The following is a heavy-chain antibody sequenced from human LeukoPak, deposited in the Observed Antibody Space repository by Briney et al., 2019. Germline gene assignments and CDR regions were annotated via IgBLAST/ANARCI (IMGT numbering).Heavy chain of an antibody. CDR3: ARDYRGASSGWYVTDY. J-gene: IGHJ4*02. V-gene: IGHV1-18*04. CDR2: ISAYNGNT. D-gene: IGHD6-19*01. Sequence: ASVKVSCKASGYTFTSYCISWVRQAPGQGLEWMGWISAYNGNTNYAQKLQGRVTMTTDTSTSTAYMELRSLRSDDTAVYYCARDYRGASSGWYVTDYWGQGTLVTVSS. CDR1: GYTFTSYC.